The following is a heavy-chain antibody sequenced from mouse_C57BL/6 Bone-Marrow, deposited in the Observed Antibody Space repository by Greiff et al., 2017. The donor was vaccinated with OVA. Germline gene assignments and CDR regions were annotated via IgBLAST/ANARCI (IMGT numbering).Heavy chain of an antibody. CDR3: ARYSGLRDAYFDV. CDR1: RFTFTDYY. V-gene: IGHV7-3*01. Sequence: EVKLMESGGGLVQPGGSLSLSCAASRFTFTDYYMSWVLQPPGKALVWLGFIRNKANGYTTEYSASVQGRFTISRDNSQSILYLQMNALRAEDSATYYCARYSGLRDAYFDVWGTGTTVTVSS. J-gene: IGHJ1*03. D-gene: IGHD2-4*01. CDR2: IRNKANGYTT.